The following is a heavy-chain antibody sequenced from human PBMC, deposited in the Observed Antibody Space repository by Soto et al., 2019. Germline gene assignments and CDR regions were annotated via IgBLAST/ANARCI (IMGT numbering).Heavy chain of an antibody. CDR1: GFTFSSYG. Sequence: GGSLRLSCAASGFTFSSYGMHWVRQAPGKGLEWVAVISYDGSNKYYADSVKGRFTISRDNSKNTLYLQMNSLRAEDTAVYYCAKDRKTYYDFWSGYIDYWGQGTLVTVSS. V-gene: IGHV3-30*18. J-gene: IGHJ4*02. D-gene: IGHD3-3*01. CDR2: ISYDGSNK. CDR3: AKDRKTYYDFWSGYIDY.